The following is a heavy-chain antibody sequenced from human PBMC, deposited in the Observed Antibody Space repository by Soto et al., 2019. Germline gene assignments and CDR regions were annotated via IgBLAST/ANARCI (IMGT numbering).Heavy chain of an antibody. D-gene: IGHD2-8*01. CDR1: GYTFTGYY. CDR3: ARDLIRPTGYCTNGVCYDAFDI. V-gene: IGHV1-2*04. Sequence: ASVKVSCKASGYTFTGYYMHWVRQAPGQGLEWMGWINPNSGGTNYAQKFQGWVTMTRDTSISTAYMELSRLRSDDTAVYYCARDLIRPTGYCTNGVCYDAFDIWGQGTMVTVSS. J-gene: IGHJ3*02. CDR2: INPNSGGT.